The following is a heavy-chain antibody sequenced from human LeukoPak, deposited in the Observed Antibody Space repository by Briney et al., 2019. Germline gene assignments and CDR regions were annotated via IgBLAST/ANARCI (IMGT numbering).Heavy chain of an antibody. V-gene: IGHV3-30*18. Sequence: GSLRLSCVASGFTFSSYGMHWVRQAPGKGLEWVAAISYAGTNKYYADSVKGRFTISRDNSKNTLYLQMNSLRVEDTAVYYCAKVRYEVYSGNYWGNFDYWGQGTPVTVSS. CDR3: AKVRYEVYSGNYWGNFDY. CDR1: GFTFSSYG. J-gene: IGHJ4*02. D-gene: IGHD1-26*01. CDR2: ISYAGTNK.